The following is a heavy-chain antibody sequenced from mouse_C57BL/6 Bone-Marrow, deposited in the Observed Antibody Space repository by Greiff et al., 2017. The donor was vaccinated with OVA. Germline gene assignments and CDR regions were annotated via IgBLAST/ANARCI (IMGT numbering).Heavy chain of an antibody. V-gene: IGHV1-64*01. CDR3: ARLRRYYYAMDY. CDR1: GYTFTSYW. D-gene: IGHD1-1*01. CDR2: IHPNSGSL. Sequence: VQLQQPGAELVKPGASVKLSCKASGYTFTSYWMHWVKQRPGQGLEWIGMIHPNSGSLNYNEKFKSKATLTVDKSSSTAYMQLSSLTSEDSAVYYCARLRRYYYAMDYWGQGTSVTVSS. J-gene: IGHJ4*01.